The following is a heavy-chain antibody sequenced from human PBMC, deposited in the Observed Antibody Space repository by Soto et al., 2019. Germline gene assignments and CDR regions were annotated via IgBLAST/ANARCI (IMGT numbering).Heavy chain of an antibody. J-gene: IGHJ6*02. CDR2: ISYDGSNK. V-gene: IGHV3-30*03. Sequence: GVSLRLSCAASGFTFSSYGMHWVRQAPGKGLEWVAVISYDGSNKYYADSVKGRFTISRDNSKNTLYLQMNRLRAEDTAVYYCATIRRGSSGWYEYYYYYGMDVRGQGPTVTVSS. D-gene: IGHD6-19*01. CDR3: ATIRRGSSGWYEYYYYYGMDV. CDR1: GFTFSSYG.